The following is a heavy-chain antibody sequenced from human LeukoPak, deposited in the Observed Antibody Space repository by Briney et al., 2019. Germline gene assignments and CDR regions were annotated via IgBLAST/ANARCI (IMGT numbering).Heavy chain of an antibody. V-gene: IGHV3-30-3*01. J-gene: IGHJ4*02. D-gene: IGHD6-13*01. CDR3: ARGGHIAAAVPPSFDY. Sequence: PGGSLRLSCAASGFTFSSYAMHWVRQAPGKGLEWVAVISYDGSNKYYADSVKGRFTISRDNSKNTLYLQMNSLRAEDTAVYYCARGGHIAAAVPPSFDYWGQGTLVTVSS. CDR1: GFTFSSYA. CDR2: ISYDGSNK.